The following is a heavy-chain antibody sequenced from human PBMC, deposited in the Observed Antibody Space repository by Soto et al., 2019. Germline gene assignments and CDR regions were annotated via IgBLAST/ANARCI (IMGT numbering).Heavy chain of an antibody. CDR3: AREKFTATGAFDI. D-gene: IGHD4-17*01. CDR1: GFTFSSYA. V-gene: IGHV3-30-3*01. Sequence: GGSLRLSCAVSGFTFSSYAMHWVRQAPGKGLEWVAVISYDGSNKYYADSVKGRFTISRDNSKNTLYLQMNSLRAEDTAVYYCAREKFTATGAFDIWGQGTMVTVS. J-gene: IGHJ3*02. CDR2: ISYDGSNK.